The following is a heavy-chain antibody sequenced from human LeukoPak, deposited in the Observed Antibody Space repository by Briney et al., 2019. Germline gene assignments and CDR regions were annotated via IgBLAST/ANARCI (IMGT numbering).Heavy chain of an antibody. CDR2: ISSSSSYI. V-gene: IGHV3-21*01. Sequence: GGSLRLSCAASGFTFSSYSMNWVRQAPGKGLEWVSSISSSSSYIYYADSVKGRFTISRDNAKNSLYLQMNSLRAEDTAVYYCARDQQELWELLCFDYWGQGTLVTVPS. J-gene: IGHJ4*02. D-gene: IGHD1-26*01. CDR3: ARDQQELWELLCFDY. CDR1: GFTFSSYS.